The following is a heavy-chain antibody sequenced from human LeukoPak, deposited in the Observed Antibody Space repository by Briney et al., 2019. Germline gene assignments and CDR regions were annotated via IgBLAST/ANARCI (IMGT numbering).Heavy chain of an antibody. D-gene: IGHD3-9*01. CDR2: IYYSGST. CDR3: ASAPYYDILTGYYIRYGMDV. Sequence: SETLSLTCTVSGGSVSGGSYYWSWIRQPPGKGLEWIGYIYYSGSTHYNPSLKSRVTISVDTSKNQFSLKLSSVTAADTAVYYCASAPYYDILTGYYIRYGMDVWGKGTTVTVSS. J-gene: IGHJ6*04. V-gene: IGHV4-61*01. CDR1: GGSVSGGSYY.